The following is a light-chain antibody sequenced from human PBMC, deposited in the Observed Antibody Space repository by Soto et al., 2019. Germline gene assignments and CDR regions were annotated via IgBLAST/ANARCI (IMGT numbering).Light chain of an antibody. CDR2: EDD. J-gene: IGLJ3*02. Sequence: NFMLTQPHSVSESPGKTVTISSTRISGSIASNSVQWFQQRPGSAPTTVIFEDDQRPSGVPDRFSGSIDSSSNSASLTISGLKTEDEADYYCLSFDSDTQVFGGGTKLTVL. CDR3: LSFDSDTQV. CDR1: SGSIASNS. V-gene: IGLV6-57*03.